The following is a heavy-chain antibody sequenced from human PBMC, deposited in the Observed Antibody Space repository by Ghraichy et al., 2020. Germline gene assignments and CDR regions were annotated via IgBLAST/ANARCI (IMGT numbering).Heavy chain of an antibody. CDR2: IWYDGRNK. V-gene: IGHV3-33*01. D-gene: IGHD6-19*01. Sequence: GESLNISCAASGFTFSTYGMHWVRQAPGKGLEWVAVIWYDGRNKYYADSVTGRFTISRDNSKNTLYLQMNSLRAEDTAVYFCARVHSRGWPGDFDSWGQGTLVTVSS. CDR1: GFTFSTYG. CDR3: ARVHSRGWPGDFDS. J-gene: IGHJ4*02.